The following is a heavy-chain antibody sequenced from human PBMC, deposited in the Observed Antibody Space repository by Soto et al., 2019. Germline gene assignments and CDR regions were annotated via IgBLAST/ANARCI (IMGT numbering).Heavy chain of an antibody. V-gene: IGHV4-4*07. CDR2: VHISGIT. CDR3: ARVPIDTYMIYWSDP. J-gene: IGHJ5*02. D-gene: IGHD3-16*01. Sequence: PSETLSLTCTVSGGSMNSHFWSWIRQPAGKGLEWIGHVHISGITKYNPSLRSRVTISLDTSKNQFSLKLTSVTAADTAVYYCARVPIDTYMIYWSDPWGQGTLVTVSS. CDR1: GGSMNSHF.